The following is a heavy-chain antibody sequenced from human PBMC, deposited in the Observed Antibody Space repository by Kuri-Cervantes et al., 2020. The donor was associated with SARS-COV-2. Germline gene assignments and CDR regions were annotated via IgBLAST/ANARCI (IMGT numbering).Heavy chain of an antibody. J-gene: IGHJ3*02. V-gene: IGHV1-2*02. CDR3: VRFRYYDSSRNASDI. CDR2: INSNSGGT. D-gene: IGHD3-22*01. CDR1: GYIFTDYY. Sequence: AAANVSCKASGYIFTDYYIHWVRQAPGQGLEWVGWINSNSGGTKYAQKFQGRVTMTRDTSITTAYMELSRLGSDDTAVYYCVRFRYYDSSRNASDIWGQGTMVTVSS.